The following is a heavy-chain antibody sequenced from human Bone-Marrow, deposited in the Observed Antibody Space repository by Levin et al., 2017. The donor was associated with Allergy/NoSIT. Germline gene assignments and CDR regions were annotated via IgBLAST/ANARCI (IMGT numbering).Heavy chain of an antibody. CDR2: ISAGGSGT. Sequence: GGSLRLSCAASGFTFSSNAMTWVRQAPGKGLEWVSAISAGGSGTSYADSVKGRFTISRDNSRNMLYLQMNSLRAEDTAVYYCTKEGRTQAATTVTTMDYFDSWGQGTLVTVSS. J-gene: IGHJ4*02. D-gene: IGHD4-17*01. V-gene: IGHV3-23*01. CDR3: TKEGRTQAATTVTTMDYFDS. CDR1: GFTFSSNA.